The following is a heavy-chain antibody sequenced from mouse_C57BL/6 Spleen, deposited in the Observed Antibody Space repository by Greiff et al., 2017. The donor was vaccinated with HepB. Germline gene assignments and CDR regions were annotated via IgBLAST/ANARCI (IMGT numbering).Heavy chain of an antibody. D-gene: IGHD3-3*01. CDR3: AREGGRAY. CDR1: GYSITSGYY. J-gene: IGHJ3*01. CDR2: ISYDGSN. Sequence: EVQLVESGPGLVKPSQSLSLTCSVTGYSITSGYYWNWIRQFPGNKLEWMGYISYDGSNNYNPSLKNRISITRDTSKNQFFLKLNSVTTEDTATYYCAREGGRAYWGQGTLVTVSA. V-gene: IGHV3-6*01.